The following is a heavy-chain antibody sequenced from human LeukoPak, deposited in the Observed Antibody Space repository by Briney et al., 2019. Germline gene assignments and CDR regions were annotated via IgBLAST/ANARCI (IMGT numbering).Heavy chain of an antibody. D-gene: IGHD6-19*01. CDR1: GYTFTSYG. J-gene: IGHJ4*02. CDR3: ARDLMMGYSSGRHSWGTGSSNDY. Sequence: ASVKVSCKASGYTFTSYGISWVRQAPGQGLEWMGWISAYNGNTNYAQKLQGRVTMTTDTSTSTAYMELRSLRSDDTAVYYCARDLMMGYSSGRHSWGTGSSNDYWGQGTLVTVSS. V-gene: IGHV1-18*01. CDR2: ISAYNGNT.